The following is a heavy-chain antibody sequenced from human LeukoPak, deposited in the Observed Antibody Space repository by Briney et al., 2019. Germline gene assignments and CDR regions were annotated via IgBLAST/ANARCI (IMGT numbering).Heavy chain of an antibody. D-gene: IGHD3-10*01. Sequence: GGSLRLSCAASGFTVSSNYMSWVRQAPGKGLEGVSVIYSGGSTYYADSVKGRFTISRDNSKNTLYLQMNSLRAEDTAVYYCASRRTVWFGELPFDYWGQGTLVTVSS. CDR1: GFTVSSNY. J-gene: IGHJ4*02. V-gene: IGHV3-66*01. CDR2: IYSGGST. CDR3: ASRRTVWFGELPFDY.